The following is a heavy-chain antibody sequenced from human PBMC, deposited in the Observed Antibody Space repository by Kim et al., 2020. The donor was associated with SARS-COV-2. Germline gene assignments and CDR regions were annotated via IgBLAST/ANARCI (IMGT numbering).Heavy chain of an antibody. J-gene: IGHJ6*02. D-gene: IGHD3-3*01. Sequence: GGSLRLSCAASGFTFSSYAMSWVRQAPGKGLDWVSAINGGGGSTYYADSVKGRFTISRDNSKNTLYLQMSSLRAEDTAVYYCARRHYEQYYYYGMDVWCQGTTVTVSS. CDR3: ARRHYEQYYYYGMDV. CDR1: GFTFSSYA. CDR2: INGGGGST. V-gene: IGHV3-23*01.